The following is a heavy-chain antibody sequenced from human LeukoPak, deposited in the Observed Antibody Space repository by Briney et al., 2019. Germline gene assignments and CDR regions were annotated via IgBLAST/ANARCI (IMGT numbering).Heavy chain of an antibody. CDR3: AHAHSGYYDSSGYYKHNFDY. D-gene: IGHD3-22*01. V-gene: IGHV4-39*01. Sequence: PSETLSLTCTVSGGSISSGSYYWGWIRQPPGKGLEWIGSIYYSGSTYYNPSLKSRVTISVDTSKNQFSLKLSSVTAADTAVYYCAHAHSGYYDSSGYYKHNFDYWGQGTLVTVSS. J-gene: IGHJ4*02. CDR1: GGSISSGSYY. CDR2: IYYSGST.